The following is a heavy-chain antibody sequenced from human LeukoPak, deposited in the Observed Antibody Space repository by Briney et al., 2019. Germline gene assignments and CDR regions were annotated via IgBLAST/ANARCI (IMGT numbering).Heavy chain of an antibody. CDR3: ARDSDVRFLEWLSPFGYGMDV. D-gene: IGHD3-3*01. CDR1: GFTFSSYG. Sequence: PGRSLRLSCAASGFTFSSYGMHWVRQAPGKGLEWVAVIWYDGSNKYYADSVKGRFTISRDNSKNTLYLQMNSLRAEDTAVYYCARDSDVRFLEWLSPFGYGMDVWGQGTTVTVSS. V-gene: IGHV3-33*01. J-gene: IGHJ6*02. CDR2: IWYDGSNK.